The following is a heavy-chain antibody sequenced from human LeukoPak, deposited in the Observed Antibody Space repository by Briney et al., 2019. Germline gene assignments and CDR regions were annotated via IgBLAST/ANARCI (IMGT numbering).Heavy chain of an antibody. CDR3: AKLPTSYGDYGWDY. CDR2: IPKEGNDD. Sequence: PGRSLRLSCAVSGFTFNTYGLHWVRQAPGKGLEWLAFIPKEGNDDYYADSVKGRFTISRDNSKKTLYLQMNSLRDEDTAVYYCAKLPTSYGDYGWDYWGQGTLVIVSS. D-gene: IGHD4-17*01. V-gene: IGHV3-30*18. CDR1: GFTFNTYG. J-gene: IGHJ4*02.